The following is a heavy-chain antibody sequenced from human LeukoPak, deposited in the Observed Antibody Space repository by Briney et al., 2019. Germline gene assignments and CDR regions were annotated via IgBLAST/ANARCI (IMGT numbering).Heavy chain of an antibody. CDR2: ISSSSSTI. V-gene: IGHV3-48*01. CDR1: GFTSSSYS. J-gene: IGHJ4*02. Sequence: TGGSLRLSCAASGFTSSSYSMNWVRQAPGKGLEWVSYISSSSSTIYYADSVKGRFTISRDNAKNSLYLQMNSLRAEDTAVYYCARRPDSSGYYPDYWGQGTLVTVSS. D-gene: IGHD3-22*01. CDR3: ARRPDSSGYYPDY.